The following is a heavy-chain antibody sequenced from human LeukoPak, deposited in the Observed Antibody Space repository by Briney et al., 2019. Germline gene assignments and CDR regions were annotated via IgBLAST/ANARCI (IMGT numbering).Heavy chain of an antibody. J-gene: IGHJ4*02. CDR2: INSDGSST. V-gene: IGHV3-74*01. CDR3: TRVGRPIYDY. D-gene: IGHD3-10*01. CDR1: GFTFSNYL. Sequence: GGSLRLSCAVSGFTFSNYLMHWVRQAPGKGLVWVSRINSDGSSTNYADSVKGRFTISRDNTKNTLYLQMNSLSAEDTAVYFGTRVGRPIYDYWGQGTLVTVSS.